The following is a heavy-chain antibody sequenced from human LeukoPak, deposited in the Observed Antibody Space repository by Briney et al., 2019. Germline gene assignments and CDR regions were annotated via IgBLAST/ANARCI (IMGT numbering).Heavy chain of an antibody. CDR3: ATSRTFDY. CDR1: GYTFSSYW. Sequence: GGSLRLSCAASGYTFSSYWMSWVRQAPGKGLERVANIKQDGSDKYYVDSVKGRFTISRDNAKNSLYLQMNSLRAEDTAVYYCATSRTFDYWGQGTLVTVSS. CDR2: IKQDGSDK. V-gene: IGHV3-7*03. J-gene: IGHJ4*02.